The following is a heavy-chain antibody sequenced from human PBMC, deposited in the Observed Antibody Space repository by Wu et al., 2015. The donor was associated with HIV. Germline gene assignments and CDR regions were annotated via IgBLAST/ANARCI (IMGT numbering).Heavy chain of an antibody. J-gene: IGHJ6*02. CDR2: MNPNSGNT. Sequence: QVQLVQSGAEVKKPGSSVKVSCKASGGTFSSYDINWVRQATGQGLEWMGWMNPNSGNTGYAQKFQGRVTMTRNTSISTAYMELSSLRSEDTAVYYCARGHTKNPKNRVDTIFCSDGVYYYGMDVWGQGTTVTVSS. CDR3: ARGHTKNPKNRVDTIFCSDGVYYYGMDV. V-gene: IGHV1-8*02. D-gene: IGHD3-9*01. CDR1: GGTFSSYD.